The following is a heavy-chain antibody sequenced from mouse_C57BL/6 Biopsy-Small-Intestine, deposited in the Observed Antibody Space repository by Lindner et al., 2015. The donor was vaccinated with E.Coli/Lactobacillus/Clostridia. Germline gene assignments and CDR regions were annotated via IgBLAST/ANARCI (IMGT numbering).Heavy chain of an antibody. J-gene: IGHJ2*01. D-gene: IGHD1-1*01. CDR2: INPSTGGT. Sequence: VQLQESGPDLVKPGASVKISCKASGYSFTNYYMNWVKQSPEKRLEWIGEINPSTGGTTYNQKFRAKATMTVDKSSSTAYMQLRSLTSEDPAVYFCARYFYASSYFDYWGQGTTLTVSS. CDR1: GYSFTNYY. CDR3: ARYFYASSYFDY. V-gene: IGHV1-42*01.